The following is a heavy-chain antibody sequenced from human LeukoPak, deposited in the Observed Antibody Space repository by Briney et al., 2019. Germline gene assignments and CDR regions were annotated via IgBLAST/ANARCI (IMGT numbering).Heavy chain of an antibody. CDR1: GYTFTGYY. CDR2: INPNSGGT. Sequence: ASVKVSCKASGYTFTGYYMHWVRQAPGQGLEWMGRINPNSGGTNYAQKLQGRVTMTRDTSISTAYMELSRLRSDDTAVYYCARTPIVVVPAAIISSNWFDLWGQGTLVTVSS. V-gene: IGHV1-2*06. J-gene: IGHJ5*02. D-gene: IGHD2-2*01. CDR3: ARTPIVVVPAAIISSNWFDL.